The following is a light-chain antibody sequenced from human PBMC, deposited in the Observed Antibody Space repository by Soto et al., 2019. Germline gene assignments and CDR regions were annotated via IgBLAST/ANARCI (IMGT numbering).Light chain of an antibody. Sequence: QSALTQPASVSGSPGQSITISCTGTSSDVGGYNYVSWYQQHPGKAPKLMIYDVSNRPSGVSNRCSDTKSGNTASLTISGLQAEDEADYYCSSYTSSSTYVFGTGTKVTAL. V-gene: IGLV2-14*01. CDR3: SSYTSSSTYV. CDR1: SSDVGGYNY. CDR2: DVS. J-gene: IGLJ1*01.